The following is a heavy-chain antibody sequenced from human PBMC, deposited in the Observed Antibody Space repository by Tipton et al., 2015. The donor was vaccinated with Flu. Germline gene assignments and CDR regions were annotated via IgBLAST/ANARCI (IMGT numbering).Heavy chain of an antibody. V-gene: IGHV4-59*13. CDR1: GAPINNFY. CDR2: IYYSGST. CDR3: ARDLGSSGSFDY. D-gene: IGHD6-13*01. J-gene: IGHJ4*02. Sequence: TLSLTCTVSGAPINNFYWSWIRQPPGKGLEWIGYIYYSGSTNYNPSLKSRVTISVDTSKNQFSLKLSSVTAADTAVYYCARDLGSSGSFDYWGQGTLVTASS.